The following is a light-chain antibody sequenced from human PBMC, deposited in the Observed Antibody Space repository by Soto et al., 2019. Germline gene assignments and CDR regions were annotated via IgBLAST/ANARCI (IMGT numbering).Light chain of an antibody. J-gene: IGKJ4*01. CDR1: QSVTYN. CDR3: QQYNDWPLT. Sequence: DIVMAQSPAALSVSPGERATLSCRASQSVTYNLAWYQQKPGQAPRLLIFGAPTRATGIPARFSGSGSGTDFTLTISSLQSEDFAVYYCQQYNDWPLTFGGGTKVEIK. V-gene: IGKV3-15*01. CDR2: GAP.